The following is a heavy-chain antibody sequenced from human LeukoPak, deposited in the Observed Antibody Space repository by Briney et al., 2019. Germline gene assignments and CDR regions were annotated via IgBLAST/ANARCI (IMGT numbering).Heavy chain of an antibody. CDR2: ISAYNGNT. Sequence: ASVKVSCKASGYTLTSYGISWVRQAPGQGLEWMGWISAYNGNTNYAQKLQGRVTMTTDTSTSTAYMELRSLRPDDTAVYYCATVAAAGNGATIFDPWGQGTLVTVSS. CDR1: GYTLTSYG. J-gene: IGHJ5*02. D-gene: IGHD6-13*01. V-gene: IGHV1-18*01. CDR3: ATVAAAGNGATIFDP.